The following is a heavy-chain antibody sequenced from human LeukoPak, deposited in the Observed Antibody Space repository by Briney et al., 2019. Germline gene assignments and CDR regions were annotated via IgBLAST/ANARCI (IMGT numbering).Heavy chain of an antibody. Sequence: SVKVSCKASGGTFTSYAISWVRQAPGQGLEWMGGIIPIFGTTNYAQKFQSRVTITADESTSTAYMELSSLRSEDTAVYYCARDLGSRDGYNPPNLFDNWGQGTLVTVSS. J-gene: IGHJ4*02. D-gene: IGHD5-24*01. CDR2: IIPIFGTT. CDR3: ARDLGSRDGYNPPNLFDN. CDR1: GGTFTSYA. V-gene: IGHV1-69*13.